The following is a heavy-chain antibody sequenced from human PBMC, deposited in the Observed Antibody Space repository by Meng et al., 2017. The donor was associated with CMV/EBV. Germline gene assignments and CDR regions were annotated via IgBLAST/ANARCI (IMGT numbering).Heavy chain of an antibody. J-gene: IGHJ4*02. CDR1: GYTFTSYD. CDR3: ARDLGTYDFWSGYLPNFDY. CDR2: ISAYNGNT. V-gene: IGHV1-18*01. Sequence: ASVKVSCKASGYTFTSYDINWVRQAPGQGLEWMGWISAYNGNTNYAQKLQGRVTMTTDTSTSTAYMELRSLRSDDTAVYYCARDLGTYDFWSGYLPNFDYWGQGTLVTVSS. D-gene: IGHD3-3*01.